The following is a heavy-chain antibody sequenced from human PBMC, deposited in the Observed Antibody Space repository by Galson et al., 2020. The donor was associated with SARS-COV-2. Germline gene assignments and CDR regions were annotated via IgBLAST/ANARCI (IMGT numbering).Heavy chain of an antibody. CDR2: IYHKGST. D-gene: IGHD3-10*01. CDR1: GYSISRGYF. CDR3: ASRGGSYSAFDS. V-gene: IGHV4-38-2*01. J-gene: IGHJ4*02. Sequence: SETLSLTCDVSGYSISRGYFWGWIRQPPGQGLEWIGHIYHKGSTSSSPPLTSRITISLDPSKNQFSLNLSAVTTAETAVYYCASRGGSYSAFDSLGQGTLVTVYS.